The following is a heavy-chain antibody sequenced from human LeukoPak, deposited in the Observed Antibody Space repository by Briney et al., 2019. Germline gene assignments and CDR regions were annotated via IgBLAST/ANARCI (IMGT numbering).Heavy chain of an antibody. V-gene: IGHV4-39*07. CDR2: IYYSGST. D-gene: IGHD1-26*01. Sequence: PSETLSLTCTVSGGSMSSSSYYWGWIRQPPGKGLEWIVSIYYSGSTYYNPSLKSRVTISVHTSKNQFSLKLTSVTAADTAVYYCAGSKWELVFYAFDMWGQGTMVTVSS. CDR1: GGSMSSSSYY. CDR3: AGSKWELVFYAFDM. J-gene: IGHJ3*02.